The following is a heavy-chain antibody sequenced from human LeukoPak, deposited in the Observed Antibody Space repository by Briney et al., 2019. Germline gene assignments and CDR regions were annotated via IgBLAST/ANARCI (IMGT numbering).Heavy chain of an antibody. V-gene: IGHV1-24*01. J-gene: IGHJ5*02. CDR2: FDPEDGET. CDR3: ARGQGYGSGSYSPFDP. Sequence: ASVKVSCKVSGYTLTELSMHWVRQAPGKGLEWMGGFDPEDGETIYAQKLQGRVTMTTDTSTSTAYMELRSLRSDDTAVYYCARGQGYGSGSYSPFDPWGQGTLVTVSS. D-gene: IGHD3-10*01. CDR1: GYTLTELS.